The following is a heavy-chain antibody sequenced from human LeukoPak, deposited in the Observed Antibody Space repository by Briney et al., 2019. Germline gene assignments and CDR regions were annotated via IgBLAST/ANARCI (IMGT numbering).Heavy chain of an antibody. CDR2: INPSGSST. CDR1: GYTFLRYH. Sequence: ASVKVSCKASGYTFLRYHMHWVRQAPGQGLEWMGIINPSGSSTTYAQKFQGRVTMTRDTSTSTVYMELSSLRSEDTAVYYCARDSMTTVTTKTPRRRNSETYYGMDVWGQGTTVTVSS. D-gene: IGHD4-17*01. CDR3: ARDSMTTVTTKTPRRRNSETYYGMDV. V-gene: IGHV1-46*01. J-gene: IGHJ6*02.